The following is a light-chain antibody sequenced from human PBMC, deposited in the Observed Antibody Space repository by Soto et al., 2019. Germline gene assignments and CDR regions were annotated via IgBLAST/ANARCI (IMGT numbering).Light chain of an antibody. J-gene: IGLJ2*01. CDR2: EVT. CDR1: SSDAGSHNF. V-gene: IGLV2-23*02. Sequence: QSVLTQPASVSGSPGQSITISCTGTSSDAGSHNFVSWYQQRPGKAPKLMIFEVTKRPSGVSSRFSASKSGNTASLTISGVQAEDEADYYCCSYAGTTTWVFGGGTKVTVL. CDR3: CSYAGTTTWV.